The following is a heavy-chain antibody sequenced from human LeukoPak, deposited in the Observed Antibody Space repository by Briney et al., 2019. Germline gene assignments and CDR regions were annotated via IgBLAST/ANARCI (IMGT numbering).Heavy chain of an antibody. Sequence: KPSQTLSLTCTVSGGSISSGSHYWSWIRQPAGKGLEWIGRIYTSGSTNYNPSLKSRVTISVDTSKNQFSLKLSSVTAADTAVYYCARASWFGESTTDYWGQGTLVTVSS. CDR3: ARASWFGESTTDY. J-gene: IGHJ4*02. V-gene: IGHV4-61*02. CDR1: GGSISSGSHY. D-gene: IGHD3-10*01. CDR2: IYTSGST.